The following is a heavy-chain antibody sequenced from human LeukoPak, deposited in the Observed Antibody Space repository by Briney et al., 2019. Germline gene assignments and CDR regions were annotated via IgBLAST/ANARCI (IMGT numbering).Heavy chain of an antibody. J-gene: IGHJ4*02. CDR2: IYSGGST. CDR3: ARATPKHYSYGIFDY. D-gene: IGHD5-18*01. CDR1: GFTVITND. V-gene: IGHV3-53*01. Sequence: GGSLRLSCAASGFTVITNDMTWVRQAPGKGLEWVSVIYSGGSTYYADSVKGRFTISRDNSKNTLYLQMNSLRAEDTAVYYCARATPKHYSYGIFDYWGQGTLVTVSS.